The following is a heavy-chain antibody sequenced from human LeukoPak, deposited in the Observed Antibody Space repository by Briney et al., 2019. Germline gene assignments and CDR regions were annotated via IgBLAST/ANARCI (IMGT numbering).Heavy chain of an antibody. CDR3: ARAQKYYYDSSGYGYFDY. CDR1: GYTLTGLS. D-gene: IGHD3-22*01. J-gene: IGHJ4*02. V-gene: IGHV1-24*01. CDR2: CDPEDGEK. Sequence: ASVKVSCKVSGYTLTGLSMHWVRQAPGKGLEWMGGCDPEDGEKIYAQKFQGRVTMTEDTSTDTAYMELSSLRSEDTAVYYCARAQKYYYDSSGYGYFDYWGQGTLVTVSS.